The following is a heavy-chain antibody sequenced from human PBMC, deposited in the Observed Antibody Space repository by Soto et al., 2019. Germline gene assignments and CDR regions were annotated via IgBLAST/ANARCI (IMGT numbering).Heavy chain of an antibody. J-gene: IGHJ6*03. CDR3: ASSGSTRPSSPFYYYYMDV. Sequence: GASVKVSCMASGGTFGSYTISWVRQAPGQGLEWMGRISPILGIANYAQKFQGRVTITADKSTRTAYMELSSLRSEDTAVYYCASSGSTRPSSPFYYYYMDVWGKGATVTVSS. V-gene: IGHV1-69*02. CDR2: ISPILGIA. D-gene: IGHD2-2*01. CDR1: GGTFGSYT.